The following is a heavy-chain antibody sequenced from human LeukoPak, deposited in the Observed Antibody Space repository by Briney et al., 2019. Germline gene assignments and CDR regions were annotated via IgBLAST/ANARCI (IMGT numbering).Heavy chain of an antibody. CDR1: GFTFSNAW. CDR2: IKSKTDGGTT. CDR3: TTALFLWFGEITRRYDY. Sequence: GGSLRLSCAASGFTFSNAWMSWVRQAPGKGLEWVGRIKSKTDGGTTDYAAHVKGRFTISRDDSKNTRYLQRNSLKTEDTAVYYCTTALFLWFGEITRRYDYWGQGTLVTVSS. V-gene: IGHV3-15*01. J-gene: IGHJ4*02. D-gene: IGHD3-10*01.